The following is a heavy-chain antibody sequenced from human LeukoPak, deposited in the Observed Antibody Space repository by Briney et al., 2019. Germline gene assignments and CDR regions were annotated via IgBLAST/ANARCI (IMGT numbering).Heavy chain of an antibody. CDR1: GFTVSSNY. V-gene: IGHV3-53*05. CDR3: AKDISGSWSIDY. Sequence: PGGSLRLSCAASGFTVSSNYMSWVRQAPGKGLEWVSVIYSGGSTYYADSVKDRFTISRDNSKNTLYLQMNSLRAEDTAVYYCAKDISGSWSIDYWGQGTLVTVSS. D-gene: IGHD6-13*01. J-gene: IGHJ4*02. CDR2: IYSGGST.